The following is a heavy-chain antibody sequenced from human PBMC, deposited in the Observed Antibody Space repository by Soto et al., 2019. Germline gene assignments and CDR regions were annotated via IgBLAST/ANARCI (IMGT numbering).Heavy chain of an antibody. V-gene: IGHV1-2*04. CDR1: GYIFTGYY. CDR2: INPNSGGT. Sequence: QVQLVQSGAKVKKPGASVKVSCKASGYIFTGYYMHWVRQAPGQGLEWMGWINPNSGGTNYAQKFQDWVTMTRDTSISTAYMELSRLRSDDTAVYYCARAYSSSPANDYWGQGTLVTVSS. D-gene: IGHD6-6*01. CDR3: ARAYSSSPANDY. J-gene: IGHJ4*02.